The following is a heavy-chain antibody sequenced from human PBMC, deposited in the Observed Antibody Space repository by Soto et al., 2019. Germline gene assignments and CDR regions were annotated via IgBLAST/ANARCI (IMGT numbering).Heavy chain of an antibody. CDR2: ISSRSSTI. CDR1: GFTFSDYY. V-gene: IGHV3-11*01. Sequence: QVQLVESGGGLVKPGGSLRLSCAASGFTFSDYYMSWIRQAPGKGLEWVSYISSRSSTIFYADYVKGRFTISRDNVKNYLYLQMKSLRAEDTDVYYCASGTNGSFFVYWGQGILVTVSS. CDR3: ASGTNGSFFVY. J-gene: IGHJ4*02. D-gene: IGHD2-8*01.